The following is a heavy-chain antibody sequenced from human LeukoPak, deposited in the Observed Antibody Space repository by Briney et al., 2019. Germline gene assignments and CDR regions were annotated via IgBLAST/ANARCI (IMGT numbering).Heavy chain of an antibody. Sequence: GASVKVSCKASRYSLIDSFMHWIQQAPGRGLEWMGRIDPEDGETIYAQKFQGRVTMTEDTSTDTAYMELSSLRSEDTAVYYCATVPPGLRIQLWSIDYWGQGTLVTVSS. J-gene: IGHJ4*02. D-gene: IGHD5-18*01. CDR2: IDPEDGET. CDR3: ATVPPGLRIQLWSIDY. V-gene: IGHV1-24*01. CDR1: RYSLIDSF.